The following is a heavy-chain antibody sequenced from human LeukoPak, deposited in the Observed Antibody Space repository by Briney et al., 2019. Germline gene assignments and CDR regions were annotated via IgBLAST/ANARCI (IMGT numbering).Heavy chain of an antibody. V-gene: IGHV4-61*02. J-gene: IGHJ3*02. CDR2: IYTSGVT. D-gene: IGHD2-8*01. Sequence: SSETLSLTCTVSGAPLNSLSFYWTWIRQPAGKGLEWIGRIYTSGVTKYNPSLKGRITLSVDTSKNQFPLTLTSVTAADTAVYFCAIGAHGLTNDAFDIWGQGLMVTVSS. CDR3: AIGAHGLTNDAFDI. CDR1: GAPLNSLSFY.